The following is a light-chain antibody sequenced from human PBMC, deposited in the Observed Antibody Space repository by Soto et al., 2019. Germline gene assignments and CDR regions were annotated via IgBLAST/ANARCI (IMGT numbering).Light chain of an antibody. J-gene: IGLJ2*01. CDR2: EGS. V-gene: IGLV2-23*03. Sequence: QAVVTQPASVSGSPGQSITISCTGTSSDVGSYNLVSWYQQHPGKAPKFMIYEGSKRPSGVSNRFSGSKSGNTASLTISGLQAEDEADYYCCSYAGSGTFVFGGGTKVTVL. CDR1: SSDVGSYNL. CDR3: CSYAGSGTFV.